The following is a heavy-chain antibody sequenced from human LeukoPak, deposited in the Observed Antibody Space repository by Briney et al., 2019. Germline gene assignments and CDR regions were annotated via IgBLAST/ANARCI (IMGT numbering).Heavy chain of an antibody. CDR3: ARDRYSSGWSDRYNWFDP. J-gene: IGHJ5*02. CDR1: GGTFSSYA. D-gene: IGHD6-19*01. V-gene: IGHV1-69*01. CDR2: IVPIFGTA. Sequence: SVKVSCKASGGTFSSYAISWVRQAPGQGLEWMGGIVPIFGTANYAQKFQGRVTITADESTSTAYMELSSLRPEDTAVYYCARDRYSSGWSDRYNWFDPWGQGTLVTVSS.